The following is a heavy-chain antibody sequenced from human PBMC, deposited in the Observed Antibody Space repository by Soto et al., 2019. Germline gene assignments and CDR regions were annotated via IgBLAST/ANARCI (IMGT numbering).Heavy chain of an antibody. V-gene: IGHV1-18*04. CDR3: ARGTMIAMPGNWFDP. D-gene: IGHD3-22*01. J-gene: IGHJ5*02. Sequence: ASVKVSCKASSYTFTSYGISWVRQAPGQGLEWMGWISAYNGNTNYAQKLQGRVTMTTDTSTSTAYMELRSLRSDDTAVYYCARGTMIAMPGNWFDPWGQGTLVTVSS. CDR2: ISAYNGNT. CDR1: SYTFTSYG.